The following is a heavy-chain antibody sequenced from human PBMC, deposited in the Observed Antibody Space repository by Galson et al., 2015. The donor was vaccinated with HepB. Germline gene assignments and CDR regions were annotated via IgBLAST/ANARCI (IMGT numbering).Heavy chain of an antibody. CDR2: ISTNGATI. Sequence: SLRLSCAASGFAFDSSTMNWVRQTPGKGLQWVSYISTNGATIHYADSVNGRFTIARDNAKNAVWLQMNSLRADDTAIYFCAKVFPEKTDGWYRQALYYFDSWGQGTRVTVSS. CDR3: AKVFPEKTDGWYRQALYYFDS. J-gene: IGHJ4*02. V-gene: IGHV3-48*04. CDR1: GFAFDSST. D-gene: IGHD6-19*01.